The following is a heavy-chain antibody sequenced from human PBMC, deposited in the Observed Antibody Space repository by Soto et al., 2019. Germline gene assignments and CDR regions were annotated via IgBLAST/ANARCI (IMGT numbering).Heavy chain of an antibody. CDR1: GFTFSSYA. J-gene: IGHJ6*02. D-gene: IGHD3-10*01. CDR2: ISGSGGST. CDR3: AKDSYYGSGSYSDGMDV. Sequence: AGGSLRLSCAASGFTFSSYAMSWVRQAPGKGLEWVSAISGSGGSTYYADSVKGRFTISRDNSKNTLYLQMNSLRAEDTAVYYCAKDSYYGSGSYSDGMDVWGQGTTVTVSS. V-gene: IGHV3-23*01.